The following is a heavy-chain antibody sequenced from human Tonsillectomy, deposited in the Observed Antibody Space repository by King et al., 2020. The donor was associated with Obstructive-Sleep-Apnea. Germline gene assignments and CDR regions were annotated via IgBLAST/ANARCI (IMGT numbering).Heavy chain of an antibody. Sequence: QVTLKESGPALVKSTQTLTLTCTFSGFSLSSSGMCVSWLRQPPGKALEWLARVDWDDDKYYSTSLKTRLTISKDTSKNQVGLTMTNMDPVDTATYYCARTTRIIGPTGNYYPMDVWGQGTTVTVSS. CDR1: GFSLSSSGMC. D-gene: IGHD1-20*01. CDR3: ARTTRIIGPTGNYYPMDV. J-gene: IGHJ6*02. CDR2: VDWDDDK. V-gene: IGHV2-70*15.